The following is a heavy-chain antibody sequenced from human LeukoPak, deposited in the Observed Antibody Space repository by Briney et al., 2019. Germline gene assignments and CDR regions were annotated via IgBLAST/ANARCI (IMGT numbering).Heavy chain of an antibody. D-gene: IGHD3-10*01. CDR3: ARDLTMVRGVTDY. J-gene: IGHJ4*02. CDR2: IKQDGSEK. CDR1: GFTFSSYW. V-gene: IGHV3-7*01. Sequence: GGSLRLSCAASGFTFSSYWMSWVRQAPGKGLEWVANIKQDGSEKYYVDSVKGRFTISRDNAKNSLYLQMNSLRAEDTAVYYCARDLTMVRGVTDYWGQGTLVTVSS.